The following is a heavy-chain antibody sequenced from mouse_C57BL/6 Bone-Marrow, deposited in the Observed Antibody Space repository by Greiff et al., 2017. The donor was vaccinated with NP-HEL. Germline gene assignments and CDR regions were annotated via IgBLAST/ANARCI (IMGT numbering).Heavy chain of an antibody. V-gene: IGHV5-17*01. CDR1: GFTFSDYG. D-gene: IGHD3-3*01. J-gene: IGHJ3*01. Sequence: EVMLVESGGGLVKPGGSLKLSCAASGFTFSDYGMHWVRQAPEKGLEWVAYISSGSGATYYADTVKGRFTISGDNAKNTLFLQMTRLRSEDTAMYYCARGGCCAYWGQGTLVTVSA. CDR3: ARGGCCAY. CDR2: ISSGSGAT.